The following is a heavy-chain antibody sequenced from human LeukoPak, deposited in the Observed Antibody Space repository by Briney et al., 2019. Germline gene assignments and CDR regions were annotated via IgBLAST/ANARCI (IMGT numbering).Heavy chain of an antibody. CDR3: ARGSEDLGWFDP. V-gene: IGHV1-8*01. Sequence: ASVKVSCKASGYTFTSYDINWVRQATGQGLEWMGWMNPNSGNTGYAQKFQGRVTMTRNTSISTAYMELSSLRSEDTAVYYCARGSEDLGWFDPWGQGTLVTVSS. J-gene: IGHJ5*02. CDR2: MNPNSGNT. CDR1: GYTFTSYD. D-gene: IGHD3-10*01.